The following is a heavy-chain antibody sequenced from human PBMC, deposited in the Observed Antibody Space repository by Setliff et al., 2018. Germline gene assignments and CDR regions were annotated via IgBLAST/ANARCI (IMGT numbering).Heavy chain of an antibody. J-gene: IGHJ4*02. Sequence: PSETLSLTCGVYGGSFSGYYWSWIRQPPGKRLEWIGEIIPGGSTNYNPSLKSRVTISVDTSKNQFSLKVNSVTAADTAVYYCARPFSRREKFLLDYWGQGALVTVSS. CDR1: GGSFSGYY. CDR2: IIPGGST. V-gene: IGHV4-34*12. CDR3: ARPFSRREKFLLDY.